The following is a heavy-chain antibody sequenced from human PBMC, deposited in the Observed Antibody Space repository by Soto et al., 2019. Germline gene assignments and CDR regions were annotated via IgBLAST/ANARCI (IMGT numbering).Heavy chain of an antibody. CDR2: ISAYNGNT. J-gene: IGHJ3*02. D-gene: IGHD2-21*01. V-gene: IGHV1-18*01. Sequence: ALVKVSCKAAVYSFTIYGVGRVRQNPGQGLEWMGWISAYNGNTNYAQKLQGRVTMTTDTSTSTAYMELRSLRSDDTAVFYCAGYPGRSAYRPAFEIWGQGTMVTVSS. CDR1: VYSFTIYG. CDR3: AGYPGRSAYRPAFEI.